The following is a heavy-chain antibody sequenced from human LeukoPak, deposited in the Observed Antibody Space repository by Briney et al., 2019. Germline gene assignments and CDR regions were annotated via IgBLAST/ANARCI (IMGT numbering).Heavy chain of an antibody. CDR2: IKHSGST. Sequence: PSETLSLTCAVYGGSFSGYYWSWIRQPPGKGLEWIGEIKHSGSTNYNPSLKSRVTISVDTSKNQFSLKLSSVTAADTAVYYCAGQLWYWYFDLWGRGTLVTVSS. CDR1: GGSFSGYY. J-gene: IGHJ2*01. V-gene: IGHV4-34*01. CDR3: AGQLWYWYFDL. D-gene: IGHD5-18*01.